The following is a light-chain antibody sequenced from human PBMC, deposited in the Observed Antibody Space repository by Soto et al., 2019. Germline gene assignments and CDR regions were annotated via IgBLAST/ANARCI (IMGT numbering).Light chain of an antibody. V-gene: IGKV3-20*01. Sequence: EIVLTQSPATLSSFPGDRVTLSCRASQAVNSNLAWYQQKPGQAPRLVISGASSRATAIPDRFSGSGSGTDFTLTISRLEPEDFAVYYCQQYVSSPLTFGGGTKVDIK. CDR1: QAVNSN. CDR3: QQYVSSPLT. CDR2: GAS. J-gene: IGKJ4*01.